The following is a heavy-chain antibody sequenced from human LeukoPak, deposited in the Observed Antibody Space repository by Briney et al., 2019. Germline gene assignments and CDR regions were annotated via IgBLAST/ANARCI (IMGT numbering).Heavy chain of an antibody. Sequence: GGSLRLSCAASGFTFSSYAMSWVRQAPGKGLEWVSAISGSGGSTYYADSVKGRFTISRDSSKNTLYLQMNSLRAEDTAVYYCAKLELQDYYFDYWGQGTLVTVSS. J-gene: IGHJ4*02. CDR2: ISGSGGST. CDR3: AKLELQDYYFDY. CDR1: GFTFSSYA. D-gene: IGHD1-7*01. V-gene: IGHV3-23*01.